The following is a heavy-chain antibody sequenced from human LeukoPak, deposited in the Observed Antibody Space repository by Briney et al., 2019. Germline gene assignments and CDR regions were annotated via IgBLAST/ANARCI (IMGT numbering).Heavy chain of an antibody. Sequence: GGSLRLSCAASGFAFSTYAMTWVRQAPEKGLQWVSTISTSGRATYYADSVEGRFTISRDNSKNTLYMQMNSLRADDTAVYYCAKARGSSVYEQFDYWGQGTQVTVSP. J-gene: IGHJ4*02. CDR2: ISTSGRAT. V-gene: IGHV3-23*01. CDR3: AKARGSSVYEQFDY. D-gene: IGHD5/OR15-5a*01. CDR1: GFAFSTYA.